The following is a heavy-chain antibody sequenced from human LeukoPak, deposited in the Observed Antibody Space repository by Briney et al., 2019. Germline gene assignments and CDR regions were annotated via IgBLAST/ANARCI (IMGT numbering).Heavy chain of an antibody. J-gene: IGHJ4*02. V-gene: IGHV3-74*01. Sequence: PGGSLRLSCAASRFTFSSYWMHWVRQAPGKGLVWVSRINSDGSSTSYADSVKGRFTISRDNAKNTLYLQMNSLRAEDTAVYYCARLLVVPADPSRAFDYWGQGTLVTVSS. CDR2: INSDGSST. D-gene: IGHD2-2*01. CDR3: ARLLVVPADPSRAFDY. CDR1: RFTFSSYW.